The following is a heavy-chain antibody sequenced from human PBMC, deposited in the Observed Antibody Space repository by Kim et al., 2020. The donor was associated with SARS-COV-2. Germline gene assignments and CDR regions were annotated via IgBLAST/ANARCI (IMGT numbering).Heavy chain of an antibody. V-gene: IGHV3-23*01. CDR2: ISCSTINT. D-gene: IGHD2-15*01. CDR3: AKTRGGGSWTHFYY. Sequence: GGSLRLSCAASGFTFSSYAMTWVRQAPGKGLEWVSAISCSTINTHYAESVKGRFTISRDNSKNTLYLQMNSLRAEDTAVFYCAKTRGGGSWTHFYYWGQG. J-gene: IGHJ4*02. CDR1: GFTFSSYA.